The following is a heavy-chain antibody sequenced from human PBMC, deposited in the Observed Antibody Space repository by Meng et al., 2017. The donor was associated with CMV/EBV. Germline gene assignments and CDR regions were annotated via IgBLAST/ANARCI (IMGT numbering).Heavy chain of an antibody. CDR2: ISSSGSTI. CDR1: GFTFSDYY. J-gene: IGHJ4*02. V-gene: IGHV3-11*01. Sequence: GESLKISCAASGFTFSDYYMSWIRQAPGKGLEWVSYISSSGSTIYYADSVKGRFTISRDNAKNSLYLQMNSLRAEDTAVYYCARDPLQYCSSTSCPSPADYWGQGTLVTVSS. CDR3: ARDPLQYCSSTSCPSPADY. D-gene: IGHD2-2*01.